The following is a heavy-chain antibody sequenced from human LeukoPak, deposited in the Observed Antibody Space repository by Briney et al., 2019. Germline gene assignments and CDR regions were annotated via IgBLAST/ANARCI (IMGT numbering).Heavy chain of an antibody. D-gene: IGHD3-3*01. CDR2: ISAYNGNT. Sequence: ASVKVSCKASGYTFTSYGISWVRQAPGQRLEWMGWISAYNGNTNYAQKLQGRVTMTTDTSTSTAYMELRSLRSDDTAVYYCAREKVTIFGVVIISDGFDYWGQGTLVTVSS. V-gene: IGHV1-18*01. CDR3: AREKVTIFGVVIISDGFDY. CDR1: GYTFTSYG. J-gene: IGHJ4*02.